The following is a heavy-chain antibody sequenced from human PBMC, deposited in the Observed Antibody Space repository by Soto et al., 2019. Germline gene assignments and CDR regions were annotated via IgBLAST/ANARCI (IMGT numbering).Heavy chain of an antibody. J-gene: IGHJ4*02. CDR2: IYYRGST. CDR3: ARADETAMVAKYYFDS. D-gene: IGHD5-18*01. Sequence: PSETLSLTCTVSGGSINSYYWSWIRQPPGKGLEWIGYIYYRGSTNYNPSLKSRVTISGDTSKNLFSLKLSSVSAADTAVYYCARADETAMVAKYYFDSWGQGTLVT. V-gene: IGHV4-59*08. CDR1: GGSINSYY.